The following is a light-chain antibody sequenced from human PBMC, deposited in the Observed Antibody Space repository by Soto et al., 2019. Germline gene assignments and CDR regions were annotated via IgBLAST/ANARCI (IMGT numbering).Light chain of an antibody. V-gene: IGKV1-5*03. CDR2: KAS. CDR1: QTISSW. CDR3: QQYDSYSGT. Sequence: DIQMTQSPSTLSGSVGDRVTITCRASQTISSWLAWYQQKPGKAPKLLIYKASTLKSGVPSRFSGSGSGTEFTLTISSLQPDDFATYYCQQYDSYSGTFGQGTKVDTK. J-gene: IGKJ2*01.